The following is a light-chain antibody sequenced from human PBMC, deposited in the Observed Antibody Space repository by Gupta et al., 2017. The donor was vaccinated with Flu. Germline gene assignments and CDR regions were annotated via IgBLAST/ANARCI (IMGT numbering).Light chain of an antibody. Sequence: DIQITQSPSSLYASVGDRVTITCLASQGIRNYLAWFQQKPGRAPKSLIYAASRLKSGVPSKFSGSGCGTDFTLTISSRQPEDFANYYCQQYNSFPLAFGGGTKVDIK. CDR3: QQYNSFPLA. CDR1: QGIRNY. V-gene: IGKV1-16*02. J-gene: IGKJ4*01. CDR2: AAS.